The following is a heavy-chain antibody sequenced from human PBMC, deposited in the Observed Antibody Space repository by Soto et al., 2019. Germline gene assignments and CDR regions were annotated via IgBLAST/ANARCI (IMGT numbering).Heavy chain of an antibody. CDR2: ISGSGGST. J-gene: IGHJ6*02. V-gene: IGHV3-23*01. Sequence: PGGSLRLSCAASGFTFSSYAMSWVRQAPGKGLEWVSAISGSGGSTYYADSVKGRFTISRDNSKNTLYLQMNSLRAEDTAVYYCAKGGNLLSSPKFYYGMDVWGQGTTVTVSS. D-gene: IGHD3-10*01. CDR1: GFTFSSYA. CDR3: AKGGNLLSSPKFYYGMDV.